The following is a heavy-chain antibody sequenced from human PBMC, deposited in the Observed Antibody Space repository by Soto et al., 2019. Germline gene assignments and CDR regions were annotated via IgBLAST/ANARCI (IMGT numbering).Heavy chain of an antibody. Sequence: ASVKVSCKASGYTFTSYAMHWVRQAPGQRLEWMGWINAGNGNTKYSQKFQGRVTITRDTSISTAYMELSRLRSDDTAVYYCARVVESVFWSGYQYYFDYWGQGTLVTVSS. D-gene: IGHD3-3*01. CDR1: GYTFTSYA. V-gene: IGHV1-3*01. CDR2: INAGNGNT. J-gene: IGHJ4*02. CDR3: ARVVESVFWSGYQYYFDY.